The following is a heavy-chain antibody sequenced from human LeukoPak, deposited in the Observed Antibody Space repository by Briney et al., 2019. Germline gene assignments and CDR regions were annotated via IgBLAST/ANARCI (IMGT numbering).Heavy chain of an antibody. D-gene: IGHD5-24*01. CDR3: ERGAARMVEIATIISFEY. Sequence: GGSLRLSCSASGFSFSSYAMSWVGRAPGKGLEGFSGISVRGGSIEYAGSVKGRFTISRDNSKNTLYLQINSLRAEDAAVYYCERGAARMVEIATIISFEYWGQGTLVTVSS. V-gene: IGHV3-23*01. CDR2: ISVRGGSI. CDR1: GFSFSSYA. J-gene: IGHJ4*02.